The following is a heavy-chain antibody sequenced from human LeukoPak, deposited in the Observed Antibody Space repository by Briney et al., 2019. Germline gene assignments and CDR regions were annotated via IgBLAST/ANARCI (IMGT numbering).Heavy chain of an antibody. D-gene: IGHD3-9*01. CDR3: ATLPVLRYFDWLLYFDY. CDR2: FDPEDGET. Sequence: ASVKVSCKVSGYTLTELSMHWVRQAPGKGLEWMGGFDPEDGETIYAQKFQGRVTMTEDTSTDTAYMELSSLRSEDTAVYYCATLPVLRYFDWLLYFDYWGQGTLVTVSS. CDR1: GYTLTELS. V-gene: IGHV1-24*01. J-gene: IGHJ4*02.